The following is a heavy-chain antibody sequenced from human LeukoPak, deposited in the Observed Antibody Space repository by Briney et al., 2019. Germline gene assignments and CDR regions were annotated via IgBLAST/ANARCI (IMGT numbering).Heavy chain of an antibody. CDR1: GGSFSGYY. V-gene: IGHV4-34*01. CDR2: INHSGST. J-gene: IGHJ4*02. D-gene: IGHD2-21*02. Sequence: PSETLSLTCAVYGGSFSGYYWSWLRQPPGKGLEWIGEINHSGSTNYNPSLKSRVTISVDASKNQFSLKLSSVTAADTAVYYCARGGVVTAIPSLGNDYWGQGTLVTVSS. CDR3: ARGGVVTAIPSLGNDY.